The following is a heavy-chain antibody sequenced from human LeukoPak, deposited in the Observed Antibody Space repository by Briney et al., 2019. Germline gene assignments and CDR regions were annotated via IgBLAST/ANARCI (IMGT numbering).Heavy chain of an antibody. J-gene: IGHJ3*02. CDR1: GDSITSGIHY. CDR2: IYTSGST. V-gene: IGHV4-61*02. Sequence: SQTLSLTCTVSGDSITSGIHYWSWFRQPAGKGLEWIGRIYTSGSTYYNPSLKSRVTISVDTSKNQFSLKLSSVTAADTAVYYCARDLGQWELHAFDIWGQGTMVTVSS. CDR3: ARDLGQWELHAFDI. D-gene: IGHD1-26*01.